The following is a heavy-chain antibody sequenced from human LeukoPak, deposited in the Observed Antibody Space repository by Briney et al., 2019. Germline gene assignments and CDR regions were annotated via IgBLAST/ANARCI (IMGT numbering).Heavy chain of an antibody. V-gene: IGHV3-30*04. CDR3: ARDGIVAAFDY. CDR1: GFTFSSYA. D-gene: IGHD5-12*01. Sequence: PGRSLRLSCAASGFTFSSYAMHWVRQAPGKGLEWVAVISYDGSNKYYADSVKGRFTISRDNSKNTLYLQTNSLRAEDTAVCYCARDGIVAAFDYWGQGTLVTVSS. J-gene: IGHJ4*02. CDR2: ISYDGSNK.